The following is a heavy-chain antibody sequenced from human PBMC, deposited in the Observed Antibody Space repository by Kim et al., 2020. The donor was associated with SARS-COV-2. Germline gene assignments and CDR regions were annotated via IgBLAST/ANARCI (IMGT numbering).Heavy chain of an antibody. Sequence: NYAAPVKGRCTISRDDSKNTLYLQMNSLKTEDTAVYYCTTDFTPTDAFDIWGQGTMVTVSS. V-gene: IGHV3-15*06. CDR3: TTDFTPTDAFDI. J-gene: IGHJ3*02.